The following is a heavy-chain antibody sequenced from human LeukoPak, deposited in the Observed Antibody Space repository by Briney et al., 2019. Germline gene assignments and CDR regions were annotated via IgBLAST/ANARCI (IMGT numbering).Heavy chain of an antibody. V-gene: IGHV4-59*10. CDR2: VYTSGST. J-gene: IGHJ4*02. CDR1: GGSFSGYY. D-gene: IGHD5-24*01. Sequence: SETLSLTCAVYGGSFSGYYWSWIRQPAGKVLEWIGRVYTSGSTNYNPSLQSRVTISADTSKNQFSLKLSSVTAADTAVYYCARLEMSAISFDYWGQGTLVTVSS. CDR3: ARLEMSAISFDY.